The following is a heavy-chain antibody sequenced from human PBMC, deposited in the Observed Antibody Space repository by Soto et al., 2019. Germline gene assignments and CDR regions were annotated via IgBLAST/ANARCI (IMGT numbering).Heavy chain of an antibody. J-gene: IGHJ3*02. CDR1: GGSISSGGYY. Sequence: QVQLQESGPGLVKPSQTLSLTCTVSGGSISSGGYYWSWIRQHPGKGLEWIGYIYYSGSTYYNPSLKSRVTISVDTSKNQFSLKLSSVTAADTAVYYCARHLLDNANPRPVAFDIWGQGTMVTVSS. CDR2: IYYSGST. CDR3: ARHLLDNANPRPVAFDI. V-gene: IGHV4-31*03. D-gene: IGHD3-3*02.